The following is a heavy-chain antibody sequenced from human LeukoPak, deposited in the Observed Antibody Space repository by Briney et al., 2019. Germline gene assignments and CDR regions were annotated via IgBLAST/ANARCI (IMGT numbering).Heavy chain of an antibody. V-gene: IGHV5-51*01. CDR2: IYPGDSDT. CDR1: GYSFTSYW. J-gene: IGHJ4*02. D-gene: IGHD3-10*01. Sequence: GESLKICYKGSGYSFTSYWIGWVRHMPGKGLEWMGNIYPGDSDTRYSPSFQGQVTISADKSMSTAYLQWSSLKASDTAMYYCARLPYYYGSGSFSYYFDYWGQGTLVTVSS. CDR3: ARLPYYYGSGSFSYYFDY.